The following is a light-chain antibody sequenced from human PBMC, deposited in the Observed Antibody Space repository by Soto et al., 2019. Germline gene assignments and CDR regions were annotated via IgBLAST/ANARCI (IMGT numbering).Light chain of an antibody. CDR1: QSVSSS. J-gene: IGKJ1*01. V-gene: IGKV3-15*01. Sequence: EIVMTQSPATLSVSPGERATVSCRASQSVSSSLAWYQQKPGQAPRLLIYGASTGATGIPARFSGSGSGTEFTITISSLQSQDFAVYYCQQYDSWPRTFGQGTRVEIK. CDR3: QQYDSWPRT. CDR2: GAS.